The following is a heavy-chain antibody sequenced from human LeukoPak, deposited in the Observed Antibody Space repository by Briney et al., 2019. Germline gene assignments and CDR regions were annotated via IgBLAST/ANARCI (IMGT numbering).Heavy chain of an antibody. CDR3: AKGSF. CDR1: GFTFSNSV. Sequence: GGSLRLSCAASGFTFSNSVMSWVRQAPGKGLEWVSGISNSGSITYYADSVKGRFTISRDNSKNMLYLQMNSLRAEDTAVYYCAKGSFWGQGTLVTVSS. J-gene: IGHJ4*02. V-gene: IGHV3-23*01. CDR2: ISNSGSIT.